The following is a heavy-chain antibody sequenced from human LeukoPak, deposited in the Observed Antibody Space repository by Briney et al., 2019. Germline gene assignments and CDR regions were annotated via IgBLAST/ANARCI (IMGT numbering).Heavy chain of an antibody. CDR3: ARDQGPYYYDSSGYFP. D-gene: IGHD3-22*01. CDR1: GGTFSSYA. Sequence: SVKVSCKASGGTFSSYAISWVRQAPGQGLEWMGGIIPIFGTANYAQKFQGRVTITADKYTRTAYTELRSLRSEDTAVYYCARDQGPYYYDSSGYFPWGQGTLVTVSS. CDR2: IIPIFGTA. V-gene: IGHV1-69*06. J-gene: IGHJ5*02.